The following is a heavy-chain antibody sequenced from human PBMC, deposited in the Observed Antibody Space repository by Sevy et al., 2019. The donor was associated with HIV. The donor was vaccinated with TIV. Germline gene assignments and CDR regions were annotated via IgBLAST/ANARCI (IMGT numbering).Heavy chain of an antibody. V-gene: IGHV4-34*01. CDR3: ARGKYCDFWSGTTDYYGMDV. Sequence: SETLSLTCAVYGGSFSGYYWSWIRQPPGKGLEWIGEINHSGSTNYNPSLKSRVTISVDTSKNQFSLKLSSVTAADTAVYYCARGKYCDFWSGTTDYYGMDVWGQGTTVTVSS. CDR2: INHSGST. J-gene: IGHJ6*02. D-gene: IGHD3-3*01. CDR1: GGSFSGYY.